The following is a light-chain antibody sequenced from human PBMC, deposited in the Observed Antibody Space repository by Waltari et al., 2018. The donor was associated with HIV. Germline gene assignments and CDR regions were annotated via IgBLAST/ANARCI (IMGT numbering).Light chain of an antibody. CDR3: SSYTSSSTLVV. CDR1: SSDVGGYNY. J-gene: IGLJ2*01. Sequence: QSALTQPASESGSPGQSITLPCTGTSSDVGGYNYVSLYQQHPGKAPKLMIYEVSNRPSGVSNRFSGSKSGNTASLTISGLQAEDEADYYCSSYTSSSTLVVFGGGTKLTVL. CDR2: EVS. V-gene: IGLV2-14*01.